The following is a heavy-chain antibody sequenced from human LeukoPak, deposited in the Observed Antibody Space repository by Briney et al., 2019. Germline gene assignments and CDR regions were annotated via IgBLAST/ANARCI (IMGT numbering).Heavy chain of an antibody. V-gene: IGHV4-59*12. CDR1: GDSISSYY. Sequence: SETLSLTCSVSGDSISSYYWSWIRQPPGKGLEWIGYIYDSGSTNYNPSLKSRVTISVDTSKNQFSLKLSSVTAADTAVYYCARGPTLRFLEWLLLGWFDPWGQGTLVTVSS. D-gene: IGHD3-3*01. CDR2: IYDSGST. J-gene: IGHJ5*02. CDR3: ARGPTLRFLEWLLLGWFDP.